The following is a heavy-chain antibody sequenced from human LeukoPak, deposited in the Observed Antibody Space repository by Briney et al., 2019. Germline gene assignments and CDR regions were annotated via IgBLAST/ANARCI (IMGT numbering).Heavy chain of an antibody. V-gene: IGHV4-34*01. CDR3: ARHPRGSGSY. CDR1: GGSFSGYY. J-gene: IGHJ4*02. Sequence: SETLSLTCAVYGGSFSGYYWSWIRQPPGKGLERIGEINHSGSTNYNPSLKSRVTISVDTSKNQFSLKLSSVTAADTAVYYCARHPRGSGSYWGQGTLVTVSS. CDR2: INHSGST. D-gene: IGHD3-10*01.